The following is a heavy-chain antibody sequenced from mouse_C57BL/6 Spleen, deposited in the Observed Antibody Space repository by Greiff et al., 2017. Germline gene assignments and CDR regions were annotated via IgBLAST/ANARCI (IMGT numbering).Heavy chain of an antibody. CDR1: GYTFTSYG. J-gene: IGHJ2*01. D-gene: IGHD2-3*01. CDR3: ARIYDGYYGFDY. Sequence: VKLQESGAELARPGASVKLSCKASGYTFTSYGISWVKQRTGQGLEWIGEIYPRSGNTYYNEKFKGKATLTADKSSSTAYMELRSLTSEDSAVYFCARIYDGYYGFDYWGQGTTLTVSS. CDR2: IYPRSGNT. V-gene: IGHV1-81*01.